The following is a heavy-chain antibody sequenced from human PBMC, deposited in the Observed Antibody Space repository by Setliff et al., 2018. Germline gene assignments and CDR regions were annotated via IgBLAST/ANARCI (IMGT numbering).Heavy chain of an antibody. CDR2: INNYNFNT. D-gene: IGHD3-22*01. CDR1: GLTFTDYG. V-gene: IGHV1-18*01. Sequence: GASVKVSCNSSGLTFTDYGITWVRQVPGQGLEWMGWINNYNFNTQYAQKFQGRVTVTTDTSTTTAYMELRSLRADDTAVYYCARINFYVSSGYYYAPELWGQGTTVTVSS. J-gene: IGHJ4*02. CDR3: ARINFYVSSGYYYAPEL.